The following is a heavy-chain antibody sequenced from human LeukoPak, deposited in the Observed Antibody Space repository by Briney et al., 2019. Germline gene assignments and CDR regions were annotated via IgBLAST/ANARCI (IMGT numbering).Heavy chain of an antibody. D-gene: IGHD4/OR15-4a*01. J-gene: IGHJ4*02. CDR2: VIQSGST. V-gene: IGHV4-34*01. CDR1: GGPFSAYY. CDR3: ARGRGPNLDY. Sequence: PSETLSLTCAVYGGPFSAYYWSWIRQPPGEGLEWIGEVIQSGSTNYNPSLESRVTISVDTSKNQFSLKLSSVTAADTAVCYCARGRGPNLDYWGQGTLVTVSS.